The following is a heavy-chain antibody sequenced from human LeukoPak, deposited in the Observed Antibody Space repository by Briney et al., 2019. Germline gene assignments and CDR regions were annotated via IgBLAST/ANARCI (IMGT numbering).Heavy chain of an antibody. CDR3: ARYGDYPDY. CDR1: GVSISIYY. CDR2: IYNSGST. D-gene: IGHD4/OR15-4a*01. J-gene: IGHJ4*02. Sequence: KASETLSLTCTVSGVSISIYYWNWIRQPPGKGLEWIGYIYNSGSTSYNPSLKSRVTISVDTSKNQFSLKLSSVTAADTAVYYCARYGDYPDYWGQGTLVTVSS. V-gene: IGHV4-59*01.